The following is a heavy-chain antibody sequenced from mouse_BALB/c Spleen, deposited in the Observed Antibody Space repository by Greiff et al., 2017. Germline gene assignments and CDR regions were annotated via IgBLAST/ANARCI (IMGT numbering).Heavy chain of an antibody. Sequence: QVQLQQSGAELVKPGASVKLSCKASGYTFTSYYMYWVKQRPGQGLEWIGEINPSNGGTNFNEKFKSKATLTVDKSSSTAYMQLSSLTSEDSAVYYCTRATRSSYVDWYFDVWGAGSTVTVSS. CDR1: GYTFTSYY. J-gene: IGHJ1*01. D-gene: IGHD1-1*01. CDR3: TRATRSSYVDWYFDV. V-gene: IGHV1S81*02. CDR2: INPSNGGT.